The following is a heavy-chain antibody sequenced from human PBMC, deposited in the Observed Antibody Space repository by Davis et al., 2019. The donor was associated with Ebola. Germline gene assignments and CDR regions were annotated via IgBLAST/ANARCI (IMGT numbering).Heavy chain of an antibody. CDR3: ARGGIAVAGPQFDY. J-gene: IGHJ4*02. CDR1: GGSFSGYY. V-gene: IGHV4-34*01. Sequence: MPSETLSLTCAVYGGSFSGYYWSWIRQPPGKGLEWIGEINHSGSTNYNPSLKSRVTISVDTSKNQFSLKLNSVTAADTAVYYCARGGIAVAGPQFDYWGQGTLVTVSS. D-gene: IGHD6-19*01. CDR2: INHSGST.